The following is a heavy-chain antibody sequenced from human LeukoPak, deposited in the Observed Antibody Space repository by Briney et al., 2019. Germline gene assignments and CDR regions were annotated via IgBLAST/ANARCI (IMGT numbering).Heavy chain of an antibody. CDR2: INHSGST. D-gene: IGHD2-21*02. CDR3: ARNHLGHIVVVTRNDAFDI. J-gene: IGHJ3*02. CDR1: GGSFSGYY. V-gene: IGHV4-34*01. Sequence: SETLSLTCAVYGGSFSGYYWSWIRQPPGKGLEWIGEINHSGSTNYNPSLKSRVTISVDTSKNQSSLKLSSVTAADTAVYYCARNHLGHIVVVTRNDAFDIWGQGTMVTVSS.